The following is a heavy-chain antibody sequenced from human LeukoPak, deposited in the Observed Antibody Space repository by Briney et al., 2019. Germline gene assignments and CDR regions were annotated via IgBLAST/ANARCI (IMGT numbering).Heavy chain of an antibody. Sequence: GGSLRLSCAASGFTFSRYEMNWVRQAPGKGLEWVSYISRSGDTIYFADSVKGRFTISRDSAKNSLYLQMSSPRAEDTAVYYCARDYASDYWGQGTLVTVSS. J-gene: IGHJ4*02. CDR2: ISRSGDTI. CDR1: GFTFSRYE. D-gene: IGHD3-10*01. V-gene: IGHV3-48*03. CDR3: ARDYASDY.